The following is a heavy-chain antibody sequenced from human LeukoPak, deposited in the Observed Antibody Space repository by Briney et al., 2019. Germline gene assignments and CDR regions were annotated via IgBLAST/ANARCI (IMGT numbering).Heavy chain of an antibody. V-gene: IGHV3-7*01. J-gene: IGHJ4*02. Sequence: GGSLRLSCAASGFTFSIYYMTWVRQAPGKGLEWVANIKQDGSQKYYVDSVQGRFTISRDNAKNSLYLQMNSLRAEDTAVYYCAAQRAVGFDYWGQGTLVTVSS. D-gene: IGHD6-19*01. CDR3: AAQRAVGFDY. CDR2: IKQDGSQK. CDR1: GFTFSIYY.